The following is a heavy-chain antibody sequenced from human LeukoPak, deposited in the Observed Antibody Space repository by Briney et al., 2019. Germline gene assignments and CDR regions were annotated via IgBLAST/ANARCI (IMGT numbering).Heavy chain of an antibody. J-gene: IGHJ4*02. D-gene: IGHD3-16*01. CDR3: VRGSTLRHYQY. CDR2: ICYGGST. CDR1: GGFISSSTYY. V-gene: IGHV4-39*01. Sequence: SETLSLTWTVSGGFISSSTYYWGWIRRPPGKGLEWIGRICYGGSTYYNPSLKSRVTVSVDTSKNQFSVNLRSVTAADTAVYYCVRGSTLRHYQYWGQRTVVTVSS.